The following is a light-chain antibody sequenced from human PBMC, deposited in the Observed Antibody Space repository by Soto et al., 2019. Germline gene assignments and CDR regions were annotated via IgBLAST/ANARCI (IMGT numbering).Light chain of an antibody. CDR3: CSYAGSYTLL. CDR2: DVS. Sequence: QSALTQPRSVYGSPGQSVTISCTGTSSDVGAYNYVSWFQQHPGKAPKLMMSDVSKRPSGVPDRFSGSKSGTTASLTISGLQAEDEADYYCCSYAGSYTLLFGGGTKVTVL. CDR1: SSDVGAYNY. V-gene: IGLV2-11*01. J-gene: IGLJ2*01.